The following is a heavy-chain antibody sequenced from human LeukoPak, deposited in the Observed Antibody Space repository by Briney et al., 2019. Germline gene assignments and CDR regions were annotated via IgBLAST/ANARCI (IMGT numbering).Heavy chain of an antibody. CDR2: IYYSWST. Sequence: SETLSLTCTVSGGSISSYYWSWIRQPPRKGLEWMGYIYYSWSTNYNPSLKSRVTIPVDTSKNQFSLKLSSVTAADTAVYYCARGYYYGSGSYYPWGQGTLVTVSS. CDR3: ARGYYYGSGSYYP. J-gene: IGHJ4*02. D-gene: IGHD3-10*01. V-gene: IGHV4-59*01. CDR1: GGSISSYY.